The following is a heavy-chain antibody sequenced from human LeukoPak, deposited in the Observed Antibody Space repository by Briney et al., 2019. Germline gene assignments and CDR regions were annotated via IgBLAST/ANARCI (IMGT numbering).Heavy chain of an antibody. CDR3: ARLPLRRGKYFDL. CDR2: IYTSGST. V-gene: IGHV4-61*02. Sequence: SQTLSLTCTVSGGSISSGSYYWSWIRQPAGKGLEWIGRIYTSGSTNYNPSLKSRVTISVDTSKNQFSLKLSSVTAADTAVYYCARLPLRRGKYFDLWGRGTLVTVSS. CDR1: GGSISSGSYY. J-gene: IGHJ2*01. D-gene: IGHD4-17*01.